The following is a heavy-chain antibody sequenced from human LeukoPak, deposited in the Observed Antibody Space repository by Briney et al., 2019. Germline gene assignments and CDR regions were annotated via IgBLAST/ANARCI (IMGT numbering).Heavy chain of an antibody. CDR1: GVSISSSNSY. CDR2: IYYSGNT. D-gene: IGHD3/OR15-3a*01. Sequence: SETLSLTCTVSGVSISSSNSYWGWIRQPPGKGLEWIGSIYYSGNTYYNASLKSQVSTSIDTSKNQFSLKLTSVTAADTAVYYCARQTGSGLFILPGGQGTLVTVSS. V-gene: IGHV4-39*01. J-gene: IGHJ4*02. CDR3: ARQTGSGLFILP.